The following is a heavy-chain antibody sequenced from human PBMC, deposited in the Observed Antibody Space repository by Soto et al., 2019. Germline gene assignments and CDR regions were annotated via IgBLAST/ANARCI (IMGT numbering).Heavy chain of an antibody. CDR3: ARAYSSSWYFGRFDP. V-gene: IGHV4-34*01. D-gene: IGHD6-13*01. CDR1: GGSFSGYY. Sequence: SETLSLTCAVYGGSFSGYYWSWIRQPPGKGLEWIGEINHSGSTNYNPSLKSRVTISVGTSKNQFSLKLSSVTAADTAVYYCARAYSSSWYFGRFDPWGQGTLVT. CDR2: INHSGST. J-gene: IGHJ5*02.